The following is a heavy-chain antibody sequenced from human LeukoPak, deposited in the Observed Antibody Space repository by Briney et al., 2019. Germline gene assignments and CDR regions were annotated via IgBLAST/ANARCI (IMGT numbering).Heavy chain of an antibody. CDR1: GGTFSSYA. CDR3: ARRIAAAGNEYFQH. CDR2: IIPIFGTA. V-gene: IGHV1-69*05. D-gene: IGHD6-13*01. Sequence: SVKVSCKASGGTFSSYAISWVRQAPGQGLEWMGGIIPIFGTANYAQKFQGRVTIPTDESTSTAYMELSSLRSEDTAVYYCARRIAAAGNEYFQHWGQGTLVTVSS. J-gene: IGHJ1*01.